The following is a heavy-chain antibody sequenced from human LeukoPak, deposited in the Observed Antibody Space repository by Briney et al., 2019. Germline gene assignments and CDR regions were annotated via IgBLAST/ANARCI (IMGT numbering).Heavy chain of an antibody. CDR3: ARRLESGRLFDF. CDR2: IYPDDSDT. D-gene: IGHD1-1*01. CDR1: GYSFTDYW. J-gene: IGHJ4*02. Sequence: GESLKISCQASGYSFTDYWIAWVRQMPGKGLEYMGIIYPDDSDTRYSPSFQGQVTISVDRSISTAYLQWISLKASDTAIYYCARRLESGRLFDFWGQGTLVTVSS. V-gene: IGHV5-51*01.